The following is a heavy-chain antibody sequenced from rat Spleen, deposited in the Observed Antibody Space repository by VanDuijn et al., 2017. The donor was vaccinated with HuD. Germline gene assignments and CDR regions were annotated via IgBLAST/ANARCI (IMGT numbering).Heavy chain of an antibody. CDR2: ITNDGDAS. V-gene: IGHV5-25*01. Sequence: EVQLVESGGGLVQPGRSLKLSCAASRFTFSNYDMAWVRQAPTKGLEWVASITNDGDASYYPDSVRGRFTISRDNTKSTLYLQMNSLRSEDTATYYCARQRGDYFDYWGQGVMVTVSS. CDR1: RFTFSNYD. CDR3: ARQRGDYFDY. J-gene: IGHJ2*01. D-gene: IGHD1-11*01.